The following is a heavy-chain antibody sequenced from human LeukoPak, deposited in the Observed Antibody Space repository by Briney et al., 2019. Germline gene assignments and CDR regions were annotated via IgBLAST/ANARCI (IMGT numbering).Heavy chain of an antibody. CDR3: ARASFGDPGYMDV. CDR1: GGSIKTNY. D-gene: IGHD2/OR15-2a*01. J-gene: IGHJ6*03. Sequence: PSETLSLTCTVSGGSIKTNYWSWIRQPPGKGLEWIGYGYYRGSTNYNPSLKSRVTISVDTSKNQFSLKLSSVTAADTAVYYCARASFGDPGYMDVWGKGTTVTISS. CDR2: GYYRGST. V-gene: IGHV4-59*01.